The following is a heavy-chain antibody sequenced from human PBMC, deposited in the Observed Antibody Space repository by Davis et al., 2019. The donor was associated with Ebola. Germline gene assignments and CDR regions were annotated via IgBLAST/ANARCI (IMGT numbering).Heavy chain of an antibody. J-gene: IGHJ5*02. CDR2: INHSGST. CDR1: GGSFSGYY. D-gene: IGHD2-2*01. CDR3: ARGGGPPRVVVPAAWFDP. Sequence: PSETLSLTCAVYGGSFSGYYWSWIRQPPGKGLEWIGEINHSGSTYYNPSLKSRVTISVDRSKNQFSLKLSSVTAADTAVYYCARGGGPPRVVVPAAWFDPWGQGTLVTVSS. V-gene: IGHV4-34*01.